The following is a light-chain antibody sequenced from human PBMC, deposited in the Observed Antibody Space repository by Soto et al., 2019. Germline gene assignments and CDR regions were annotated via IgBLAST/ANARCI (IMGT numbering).Light chain of an antibody. V-gene: IGKV3-20*01. J-gene: IGKJ1*01. CDR2: GAS. CDR1: QSVTSN. CDR3: QQYGSSGT. Sequence: EIVMTQSPATLSVSPGGRATLSCRASQSVTSNLAWYQQKRGQAPRLLIFGASTRATGIPDRFSGSGSGTDFTLTISRLEPEDFAVYYCQQYGSSGTFGQGTKV.